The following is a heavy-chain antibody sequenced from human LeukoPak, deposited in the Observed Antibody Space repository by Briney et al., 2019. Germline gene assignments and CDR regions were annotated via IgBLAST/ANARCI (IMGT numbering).Heavy chain of an antibody. CDR2: INPNSGGT. CDR3: ARRRQGDYYDSSGYYNYFQH. V-gene: IGHV1-2*02. D-gene: IGHD3-22*01. Sequence: ASVKVSCKASGYTFTGYYMHWVRQAPGQGLEWMGWINPNSGGTNYAQKSQGRVTMTRDTSISTAYMELSRLRSDDTAVYYCARRRQGDYYDSSGYYNYFQHWGQGTLVTVSS. J-gene: IGHJ1*01. CDR1: GYTFTGYY.